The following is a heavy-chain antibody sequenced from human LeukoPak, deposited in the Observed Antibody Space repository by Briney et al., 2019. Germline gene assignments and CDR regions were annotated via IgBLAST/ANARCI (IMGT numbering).Heavy chain of an antibody. Sequence: GGSLRLSCVASGFTFSNYGMYWVPQAPDKGLEWVAFIWCDGSDKYHADSVKGRFTFTRDNSKNTQYVQMNSLRADDTAVYYCAKDLANSYTTEYWGQGALAPVSS. CDR2: IWCDGSDK. CDR1: GFTFSNYG. D-gene: IGHD2-2*02. J-gene: IGHJ4*02. CDR3: AKDLANSYTTEY. V-gene: IGHV3-30*02.